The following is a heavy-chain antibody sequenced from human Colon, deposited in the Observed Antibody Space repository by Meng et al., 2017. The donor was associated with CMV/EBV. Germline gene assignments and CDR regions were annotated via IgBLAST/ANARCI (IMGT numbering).Heavy chain of an antibody. Sequence: GESLKISCKGSGYSFTSYWIGWVRQMPGKGLEWMGIIYPGDSNIRYSPSFQGQVTISADKSISTAYLQWSSLKASDSAMYCCARHGGYDSSGLYDYWGQGTLVTVSS. V-gene: IGHV5-51*01. CDR1: GYSFTSYW. J-gene: IGHJ4*02. CDR2: IYPGDSNI. D-gene: IGHD3-22*01. CDR3: ARHGGYDSSGLYDY.